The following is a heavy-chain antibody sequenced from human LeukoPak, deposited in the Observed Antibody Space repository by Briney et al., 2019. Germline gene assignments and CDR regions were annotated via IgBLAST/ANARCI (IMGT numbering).Heavy chain of an antibody. V-gene: IGHV3-53*01. J-gene: IGHJ4*02. CDR1: GFTFGSYG. CDR3: ARDHSSSWYFGC. Sequence: GGSLRLSCAASGFTFGSYGMSWVRQAPGKGLEWVSVIYSGGSTYYADSVKGRFTISRDNSKNTLYLQMNSLRAEDTAVYYCARDHSSSWYFGCWGQGTLVTVSS. CDR2: IYSGGST. D-gene: IGHD6-13*01.